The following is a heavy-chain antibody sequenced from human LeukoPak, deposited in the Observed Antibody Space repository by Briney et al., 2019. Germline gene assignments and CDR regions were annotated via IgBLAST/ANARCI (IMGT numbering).Heavy chain of an antibody. CDR3: VKQIPVSGQGFDP. J-gene: IGHJ5*02. CDR1: GFTFGSYA. Sequence: SGGSLRLSCAASGFTFGSYAMSWVRQAPGKGLEWVSGINGSGGGTYYADSVKGRFTISRDNSKNTLYLQMNSLRAEDTALYYCVKQIPVSGQGFDPWGQGTLVSVSS. CDR2: INGSGGGT. V-gene: IGHV3-23*01. D-gene: IGHD3-10*01.